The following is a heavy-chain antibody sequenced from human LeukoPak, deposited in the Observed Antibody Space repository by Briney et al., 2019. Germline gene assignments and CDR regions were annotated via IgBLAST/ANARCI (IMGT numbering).Heavy chain of an antibody. CDR3: ARGGRTYFDY. CDR2: INHSGST. CDR1: GGSFSGYY. Sequence: SETLSLTCAVYGGSFSGYYWSWIRQPPGKGLEWIGEINHSGSTNYNPSLKSRVTISVDTSKNQFSLKLSSVTAADTAVYYCARGGRTYFDYWGQGTPVTVSS. J-gene: IGHJ4*02. V-gene: IGHV4-34*01.